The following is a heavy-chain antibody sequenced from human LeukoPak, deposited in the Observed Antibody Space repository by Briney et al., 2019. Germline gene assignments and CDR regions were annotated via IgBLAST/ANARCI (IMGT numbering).Heavy chain of an antibody. CDR3: ARILSSWYPGFDY. D-gene: IGHD6-13*01. V-gene: IGHV3-23*01. CDR2: ISGSGGST. J-gene: IGHJ4*02. CDR1: GFTFSSYA. Sequence: PGGSLRLSCAASGFTFSSYAMSWVRQAPGKGLEWVSAISGSGGSTYYADSVKGRFTISRDNSKNTLYLQMDSLRAEDTAVYYCARILSSWYPGFDYWGQGTLVTVSS.